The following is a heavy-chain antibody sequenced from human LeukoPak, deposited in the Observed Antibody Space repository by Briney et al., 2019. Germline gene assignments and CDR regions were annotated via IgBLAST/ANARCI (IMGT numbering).Heavy chain of an antibody. CDR3: ASLVGATTRLGVGVFDY. CDR1: GGSISSSSHY. CDR2: VYYSGRT. V-gene: IGHV4-39*01. D-gene: IGHD1-26*01. J-gene: IGHJ4*02. Sequence: SETLSLTCTVSGGSISSSSHYWGWIRQPPGKGLEWIGRVYYSGRTYYNPSLKVPRTISGDTSKNQFSLKLSSVTAADTAVYYCASLVGATTRLGVGVFDYWGQGTLVTVSS.